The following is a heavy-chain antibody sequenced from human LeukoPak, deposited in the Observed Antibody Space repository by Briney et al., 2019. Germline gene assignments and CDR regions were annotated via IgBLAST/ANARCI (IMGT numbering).Heavy chain of an antibody. J-gene: IGHJ4*02. CDR2: IRYDGSNK. Sequence: GGSLRLSCAASGFSFSRYDIHWVRQAPGKGLEWVAFIRYDGSNKDYADSVKGRFTISRDNFMSTVYLQMNSLRAEDTAVYYCAKDRQTITIFGVVNTPRANFDYWGQGTLVTVSS. V-gene: IGHV3-30*02. CDR1: GFSFSRYD. CDR3: AKDRQTITIFGVVNTPRANFDY. D-gene: IGHD3-3*01.